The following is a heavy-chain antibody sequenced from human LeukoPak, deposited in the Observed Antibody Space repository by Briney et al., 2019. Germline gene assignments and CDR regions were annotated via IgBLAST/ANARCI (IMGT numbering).Heavy chain of an antibody. CDR1: GGSISSGDYY. CDR3: ARESYYDSSGYSFDY. J-gene: IGHJ4*02. V-gene: IGHV4-30-4*01. Sequence: SETLSLTCTVSGGSISSGDYYWSWIRQPPGKGLEWIGYIYYSGSTYYNPSLKSRVTISVDTSKNQFSPKLSSVTAADTAVYYCARESYYDSSGYSFDYWGQGTLVTVSS. CDR2: IYYSGST. D-gene: IGHD3-22*01.